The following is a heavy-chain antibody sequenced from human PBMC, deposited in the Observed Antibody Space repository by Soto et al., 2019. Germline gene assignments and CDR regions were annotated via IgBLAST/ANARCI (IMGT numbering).Heavy chain of an antibody. J-gene: IGHJ3*02. CDR1: GYSFTSYE. V-gene: IGHV1-8*01. CDR2: MKPNSGNT. CDR3: ARPRPRYNHLRYLDWLQGGDAFEI. D-gene: IGHD3-9*01. Sequence: ASVKVSCKPSGYSFTSYEINWVRQATGQGLEWMGWMKPNSGNTGYAQKFQGRVTMTRNPSISTAYMELSSLRSEDTAVYYCARPRPRYNHLRYLDWLQGGDAFEIWGQGTMVTVSS.